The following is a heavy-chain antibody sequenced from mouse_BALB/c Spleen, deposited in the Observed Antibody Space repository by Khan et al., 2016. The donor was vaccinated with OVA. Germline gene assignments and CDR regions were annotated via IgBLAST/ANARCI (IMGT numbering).Heavy chain of an antibody. D-gene: IGHD2-1*01. J-gene: IGHJ1*01. CDR1: GFTFSGFW. CDR3: MRYGNYWYFDV. V-gene: IGHV11-2*02. CDR2: INSDGSAI. Sequence: EVQLLETGGGLEQPGGSRGLSCEGSGFTFSGFWMSWVRQTPGKTLEWIGDINSDGSAINYAPSIKDRFTIFRDTDKSTLYLQMSNVRSEDTATYFCMRYGNYWYFDVWGAGTTFTVSS.